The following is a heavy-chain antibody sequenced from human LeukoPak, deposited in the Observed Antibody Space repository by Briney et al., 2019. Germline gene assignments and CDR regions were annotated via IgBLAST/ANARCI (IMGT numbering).Heavy chain of an antibody. V-gene: IGHV3-11*06. CDR1: GFTFSVNY. CDR2: IRNSGTYI. J-gene: IGHJ4*02. CDR3: VISGYDYRCFEY. D-gene: IGHD5-12*01. Sequence: KPGGSLRLSCAASGFTFSVNYMRWVRQSPGKGLEWVSEIRNSGTYINYAESVKGRFTISRDNAKNSLYLQMNSLRAEDTAVYYCVISGYDYRCFEYWGQGNLVTVSS.